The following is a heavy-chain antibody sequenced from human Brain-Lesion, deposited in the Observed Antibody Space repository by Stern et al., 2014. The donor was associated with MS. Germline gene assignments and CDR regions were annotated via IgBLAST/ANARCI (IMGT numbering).Heavy chain of an antibody. CDR2: INRDGSDT. V-gene: IGHV3-74*02. J-gene: IGHJ4*02. D-gene: IGHD3-16*01. CDR1: GFNFSSYG. Sequence: EVQLVESGGGLVQPGGSLRLSCAASGFNFSSYGMHWVRQVPGKGLFWVSQINRDGSDTSYADSVKGRFSISRDNIRNMLYLRMTSLRAEDAAVYYCARGVGDYWGQGARVTVSS. CDR3: ARGVGDY.